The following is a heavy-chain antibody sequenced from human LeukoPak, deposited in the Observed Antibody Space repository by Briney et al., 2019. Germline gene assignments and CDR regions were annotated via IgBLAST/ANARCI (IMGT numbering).Heavy chain of an antibody. J-gene: IGHJ5*02. CDR1: GGSFSGYY. CDR3: ARPGYYVSGSYYPRNWFDP. CDR2: INHSGST. V-gene: IGHV4-34*01. Sequence: PSETLSLTCAVYGGSFSGYYWSWIRQPPGKGLGWIGEINHSGSTNYNPSLKSRVTISVDTSKNQFSLTLSSVTAADTAVYYCARPGYYVSGSYYPRNWFDPGGQGTLVTVSS. D-gene: IGHD3-10*01.